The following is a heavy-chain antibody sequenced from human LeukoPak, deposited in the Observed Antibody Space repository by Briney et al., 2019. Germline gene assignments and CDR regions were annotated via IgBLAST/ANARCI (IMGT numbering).Heavy chain of an antibody. CDR2: ISYDGSNK. J-gene: IGHJ3*02. CDR3: AKSLDI. CDR1: GFTFSSYG. V-gene: IGHV3-30*18. Sequence: PGGSLRLSCAASGFTFSSYGMHWVRNAPGKGLEWVAVISYDGSNKYYADSVKGRFTISRDNSKNTLYLQMNSLRAEGTAVYYCAKSLDIWGQGTMVTVSS.